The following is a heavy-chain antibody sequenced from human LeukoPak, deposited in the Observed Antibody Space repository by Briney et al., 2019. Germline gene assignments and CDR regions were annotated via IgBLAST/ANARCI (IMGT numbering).Heavy chain of an antibody. D-gene: IGHD3-22*01. V-gene: IGHV4-61*08. CDR1: GGSISSGDYY. CDR3: ARHSSGLLSPFDY. Sequence: SETLSLTCTVSGGSISSGDYYWSWIRQPPGKGLEWIGYIYYSGSTNYNPSLKNRVTISVDTSKNQFSLKLSSVTAADTAVYYCARHSSGLLSPFDYWGQGTLVTVSS. J-gene: IGHJ4*02. CDR2: IYYSGST.